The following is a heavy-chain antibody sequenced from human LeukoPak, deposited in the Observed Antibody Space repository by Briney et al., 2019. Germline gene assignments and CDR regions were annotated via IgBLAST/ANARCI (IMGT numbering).Heavy chain of an antibody. CDR1: GGSISSYY. D-gene: IGHD3-16*01. V-gene: IGHV4-59*01. J-gene: IGHJ4*02. CDR2: IYYSGST. Sequence: SETLSLTCTVSGGSISSYYWSWIRQPPGKGLEWIGYIYYSGSTNYNPSLKSRVTISVDTSKNQFSLKLSSVTAADTAVYYCARDRGWGIDYWGQGTLVTVSS. CDR3: ARDRGWGIDY.